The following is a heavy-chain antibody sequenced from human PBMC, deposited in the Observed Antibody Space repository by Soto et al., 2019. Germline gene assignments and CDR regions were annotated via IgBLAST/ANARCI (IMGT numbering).Heavy chain of an antibody. CDR2: IYYSGST. J-gene: IGHJ5*02. Sequence: SETLSLTCTVSGGSISSYYWSWIRQPPGKGLEWIGYIYYSGSTNYSPSLKSRVTISVDTSKNQFSLKLSSVTAADTAVYYCARVTGNSRARAPGMFDPWGQGTLVTVSS. V-gene: IGHV4-59*01. CDR3: ARVTGNSRARAPGMFDP. CDR1: GGSISSYY. D-gene: IGHD6-13*01.